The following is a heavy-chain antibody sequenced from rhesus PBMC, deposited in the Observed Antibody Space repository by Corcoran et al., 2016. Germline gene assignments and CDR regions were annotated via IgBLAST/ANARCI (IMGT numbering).Heavy chain of an antibody. J-gene: IGHJ4*01. CDR3: ARDGGFDY. Sequence: RQMPGEWRAWMGSLYPCDSQTRCSPSFQAQVPISADKSIITAYLQWRSLKASDTATYYCARDGGFDYWGQGVLVTVSS. V-gene: IGHV5-43*01. D-gene: IGHD2-39*02. CDR2: LYPCDSQT.